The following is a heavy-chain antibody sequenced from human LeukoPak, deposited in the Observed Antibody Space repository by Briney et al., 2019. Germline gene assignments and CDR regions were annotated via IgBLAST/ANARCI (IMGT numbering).Heavy chain of an antibody. CDR3: ARDRYGSGSYYKSWFDP. V-gene: IGHV4-4*07. Sequence: SETLSLTCTVSGGSISSYYWSWIRQPAGKGLEWIGRIYTSGSTNYNPSPKSRVTMSVDTSKNQFSLRLRSVTAADTAVYYCARDRYGSGSYYKSWFDPWGQGTLVTVSS. CDR2: IYTSGST. CDR1: GGSISSYY. J-gene: IGHJ5*02. D-gene: IGHD3-10*01.